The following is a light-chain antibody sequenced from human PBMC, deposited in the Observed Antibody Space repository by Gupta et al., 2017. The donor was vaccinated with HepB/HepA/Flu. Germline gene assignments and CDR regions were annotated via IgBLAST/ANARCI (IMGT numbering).Light chain of an antibody. CDR2: WGS. CDR3: MQELRTHPRT. V-gene: IGKV2-28*01. J-gene: IGKJ5*01. Sequence: DIVMTQSPLSLPVPPGEPASISCRSRQSLLHSNGYNYLDWYLQKPGQSPKRLIYWGSKRASGVPDRFSGSGSGTELTRNSSRVQAEDVGVYYGMQELRTHPRTFGQGTRLEMK. CDR1: QSLLHSNGYNY.